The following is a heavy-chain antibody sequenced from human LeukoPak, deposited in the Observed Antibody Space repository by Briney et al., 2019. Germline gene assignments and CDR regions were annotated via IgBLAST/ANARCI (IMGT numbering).Heavy chain of an antibody. D-gene: IGHD6-6*01. J-gene: IGHJ4*02. Sequence: ASVKVSCKASGYTFTGYYMHWVRQAPGQGLEWMGWINPNSGGTNYAQKFQGRVTMTRDTSISTAYMELSRLRSDDTAVYYRASSGAARGAFHFDYWGQGTLVTVSS. CDR2: INPNSGGT. CDR1: GYTFTGYY. CDR3: ASSGAARGAFHFDY. V-gene: IGHV1-2*02.